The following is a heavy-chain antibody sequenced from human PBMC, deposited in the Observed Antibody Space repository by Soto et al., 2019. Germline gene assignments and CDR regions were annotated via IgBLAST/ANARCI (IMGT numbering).Heavy chain of an antibody. CDR3: ARGGCSSTSCYRHRRGYYYYYMDV. CDR2: INAGNGNT. Sequence: ASVKVSCKASGYTFTSYAMHWVRQAPGQRLEWMGWINAGNGNTKYSQKFQGRVTITRDTSASTAYMELSSLRSEDTAVYYCARGGCSSTSCYRHRRGYYYYYMDVWGKGTTVTVSS. J-gene: IGHJ6*03. CDR1: GYTFTSYA. V-gene: IGHV1-3*01. D-gene: IGHD2-2*02.